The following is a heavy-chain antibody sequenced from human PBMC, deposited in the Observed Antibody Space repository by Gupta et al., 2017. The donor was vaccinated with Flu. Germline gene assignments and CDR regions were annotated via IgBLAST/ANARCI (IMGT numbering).Heavy chain of an antibody. J-gene: IGHJ4*02. CDR3: TRLVGVWGSSSWYWAEYYFDY. CDR1: GFTFGDYA. D-gene: IGHD6-13*01. Sequence: EVQLVEPGGGLVQPGRSLRLSCTASGFTFGDYAMSWVRQAPGKGLEWVGFIRSKAYGGTTEYAASVKGRFTISRDDSKSIAYLQMNSLKTEDTAVYYCTRLVGVWGSSSWYWAEYYFDYWGQGTLVTVSS. V-gene: IGHV3-49*04. CDR2: IRSKAYGGTT.